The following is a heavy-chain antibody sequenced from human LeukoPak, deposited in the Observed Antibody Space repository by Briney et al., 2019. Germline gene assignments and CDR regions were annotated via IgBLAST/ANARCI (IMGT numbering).Heavy chain of an antibody. J-gene: IGHJ3*02. CDR1: GGSISTISYY. Sequence: PSETLSLTCTVSGGSISTISYYWGWIRQPPGKGLEWIGSLYYSGSTYYNPSLKSRVTISEDTSKNQFSLKLTSVTAADTAVYYCARNVPSPSHHFDIWGQGTMVTVSS. CDR2: LYYSGST. V-gene: IGHV4-39*01. CDR3: ARNVPSPSHHFDI. D-gene: IGHD1-1*01.